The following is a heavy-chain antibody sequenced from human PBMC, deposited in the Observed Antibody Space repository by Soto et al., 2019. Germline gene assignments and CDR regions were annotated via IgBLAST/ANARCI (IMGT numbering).Heavy chain of an antibody. CDR2: ISYDENNR. D-gene: IGHD5-18*01. J-gene: IGHJ5*02. Sequence: QVQLVESGGGVVQPGRSLRLSCAASGFTFRSYAMHWVRQAPGKGLEWVAVISYDENNRYYTDSVKGRFTISRDNSKKXXYLQVNSLRAEDTAVYYCARAMDTAMASKDNWFDPWGQGTLVTVSS. CDR3: ARAMDTAMASKDNWFDP. CDR1: GFTFRSYA. V-gene: IGHV3-30-3*01.